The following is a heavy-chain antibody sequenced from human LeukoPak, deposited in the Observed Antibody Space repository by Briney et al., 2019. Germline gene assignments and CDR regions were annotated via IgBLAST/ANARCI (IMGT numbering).Heavy chain of an antibody. D-gene: IGHD3-10*01. J-gene: IGHJ5*02. Sequence: PSETLSLTCTVSGGSISSYFWSWIRQPPGEGLEWIGYIYYSGSTNYNPSLKSRVTISVDTSKNQFSLKLSSVTAADTAVYYCARHTELGRTYYYGSGTTYWFDPWGQGTLVTVSS. V-gene: IGHV4-59*08. CDR2: IYYSGST. CDR1: GGSISSYF. CDR3: ARHTELGRTYYYGSGTTYWFDP.